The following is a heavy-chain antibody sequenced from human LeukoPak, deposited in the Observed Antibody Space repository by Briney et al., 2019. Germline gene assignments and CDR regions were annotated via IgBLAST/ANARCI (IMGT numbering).Heavy chain of an antibody. CDR1: GFTFNNYA. J-gene: IGHJ4*02. D-gene: IGHD4-17*01. CDR2: ISGGGETT. CDR3: ARDYADYVGYFFFDY. V-gene: IGHV3-23*01. Sequence: GSLRLSCAASGFTFNNYAMNWVRQAPGKGLEWGSSISGGGETTYYADSAKGRFTISRDNSQNTLYLQMNSLRAEDTAVYYCARDYADYVGYFFFDYWGQGTLVTVSS.